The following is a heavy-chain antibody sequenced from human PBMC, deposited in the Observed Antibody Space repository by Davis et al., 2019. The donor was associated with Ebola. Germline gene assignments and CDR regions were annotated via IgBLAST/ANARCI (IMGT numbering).Heavy chain of an antibody. J-gene: IGHJ4*02. D-gene: IGHD1-26*01. CDR3: ARDRGRYDDH. CDR2: NIPMVGTA. CDR1: GGTFSTYD. Sequence: AASVKDSCQASGGTFSTYDINWVRQAPGQGLEWMGRNIPMVGTATYAQKFQGRVTITADKSTSTAYMEMSGLRSEDTAVYYCARDRGRYDDHWGQGTLVTVSS. V-gene: IGHV1-69*04.